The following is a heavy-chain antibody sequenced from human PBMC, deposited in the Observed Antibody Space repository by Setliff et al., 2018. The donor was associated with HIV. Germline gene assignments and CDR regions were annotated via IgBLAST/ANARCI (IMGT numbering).Heavy chain of an antibody. D-gene: IGHD2-15*01. CDR3: ARNSYFFDS. J-gene: IGHJ4*02. V-gene: IGHV3-7*01. CDR2: INQDGREK. Sequence: LRLSCAASGFTFSTYWMSWVRQAPGKGLEWVANINQDGREKYYVDSVKGRFTISRDNAKNTLYLQMNSLRAEDTTVYYCARNSYFFDSWGQGALVTVSS. CDR1: GFTFSTYW.